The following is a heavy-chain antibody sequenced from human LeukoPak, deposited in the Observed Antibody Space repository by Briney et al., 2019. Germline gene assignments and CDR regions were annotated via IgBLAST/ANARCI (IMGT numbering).Heavy chain of an antibody. D-gene: IGHD3-22*01. J-gene: IGHJ3*02. CDR2: IKSKTDGGTT. CDR1: GFTFSNAW. V-gene: IGHV3-15*01. Sequence: PGGSLRLSCAASGFTFSNAWMSWVRQAPGKGLEWVGRIKSKTDGGTTDYAAPVKGRFTISRDDSKNTLYLQMNSLKAEDTAVYYCAKDPNDSSGYYYEGAFDIWGQGTMVTVSS. CDR3: AKDPNDSSGYYYEGAFDI.